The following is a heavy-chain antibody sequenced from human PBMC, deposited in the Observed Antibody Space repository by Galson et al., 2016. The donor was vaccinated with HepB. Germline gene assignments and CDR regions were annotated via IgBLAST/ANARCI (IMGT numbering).Heavy chain of an antibody. CDR1: GFTFSSYG. J-gene: IGHJ4*02. V-gene: IGHV3-30*18. D-gene: IGHD3-10*01. Sequence: SLRLSCAASGFTFSSYGMHWVRQAPGKGLEWVAVISYDGSNKYYADSVKGRFTISRDNSKNTLYLQMSSLRVDDTAVYYCAKVGWREYDGYWGQGTLVTVSS. CDR3: AKVGWREYDGY. CDR2: ISYDGSNK.